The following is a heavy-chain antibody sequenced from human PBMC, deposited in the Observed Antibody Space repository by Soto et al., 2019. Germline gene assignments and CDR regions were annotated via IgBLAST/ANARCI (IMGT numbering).Heavy chain of an antibody. CDR2: IKQDGSEK. V-gene: IGHV3-7*01. J-gene: IGHJ4*02. Sequence: EVQLVESGGGLVQPGGSLRLSCAASGFTFSSYWMSWVRQAPGKGLEWVANIKQDGSEKYYVHSVKVRFTISRDNAKNSLYLQMNSLRAEDTAVYYCARGDLEWLLPYFDYWGQGTLVTVSS. CDR3: ARGDLEWLLPYFDY. CDR1: GFTFSSYW. D-gene: IGHD3-3*01.